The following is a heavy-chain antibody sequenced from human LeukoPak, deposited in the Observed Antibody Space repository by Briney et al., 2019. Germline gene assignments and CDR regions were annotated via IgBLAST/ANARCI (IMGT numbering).Heavy chain of an antibody. CDR2: IYYSGST. CDR1: GGSISSYY. J-gene: IGHJ4*02. CDR3: ARDRIAVVY. D-gene: IGHD6-19*01. V-gene: IGHV4-59*01. Sequence: ETLSLTCTVSGGSISSYYWSWIRQPPGKGLEWIGYIYYSGSTNYNPSLKSRVTISVDTSKNQFSLKLSSVTAADTAVYYCARDRIAVVYWGQGTLVTVFS.